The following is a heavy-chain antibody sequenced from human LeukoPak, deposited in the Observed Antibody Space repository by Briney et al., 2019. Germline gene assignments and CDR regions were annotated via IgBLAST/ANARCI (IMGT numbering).Heavy chain of an antibody. V-gene: IGHV3-9*01. CDR3: AKDLGGAQRAGDAFDI. D-gene: IGHD2-15*01. J-gene: IGHJ3*02. CDR2: ISWSSNTI. Sequence: PGGSLRLSCAASGFTFDDYAMHWVRQPPGKGLEWVSGISWSSNTIGYADSVKGRFTVSRDNAKNSLYLQMNSLRAEDTALYYCAKDLGGAQRAGDAFDIWGQGTMVTVSS. CDR1: GFTFDDYA.